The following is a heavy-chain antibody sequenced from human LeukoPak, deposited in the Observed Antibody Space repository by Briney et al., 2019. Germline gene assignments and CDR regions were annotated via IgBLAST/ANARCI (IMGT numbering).Heavy chain of an antibody. J-gene: IGHJ4*02. CDR1: GFTFSTYV. V-gene: IGHV3-23*01. Sequence: GGSLRLSCAASGFTFSTYVMSWVRQAPGKGLEWVSAISGSGGSTYYADSVKGRFTISRDNSNNMLYLQMNSLRAEDTAIYYCAKVLVLVSANRYYFDYWGQGTLVTVSS. CDR2: ISGSGGST. D-gene: IGHD2-15*01. CDR3: AKVLVLVSANRYYFDY.